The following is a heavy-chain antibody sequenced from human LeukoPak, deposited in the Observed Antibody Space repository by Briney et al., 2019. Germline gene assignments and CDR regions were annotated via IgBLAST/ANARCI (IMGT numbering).Heavy chain of an antibody. D-gene: IGHD2-2*02. CDR2: INPNSGGT. CDR1: GYTFTGYY. J-gene: IGHJ3*02. CDR3: ARYEAIVVVPAAIRAFDI. Sequence: ASVKVSCKASGYTFTGYYMHWVRQAPGQGLEWMGWINPNSGGTNYAQKFQGRVTMTRDTSISTAYMELSRLRSDDTAVYYCARYEAIVVVPAAIRAFDIWGQGTIVTVSS. V-gene: IGHV1-2*02.